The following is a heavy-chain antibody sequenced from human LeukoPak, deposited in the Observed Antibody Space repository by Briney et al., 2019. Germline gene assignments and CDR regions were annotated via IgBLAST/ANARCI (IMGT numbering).Heavy chain of an antibody. V-gene: IGHV4-61*02. CDR1: GASTNTGSFF. Sequence: SETLSLTCTVSGASTNTGSFFWTWVRQPAGKRLEWIGRIYTTGSTNYNPSLKSRVNILLDKSKNQFSLKLSSVTAADTAVYYCARDSGITKDAFDIWGQGTVVTVSS. J-gene: IGHJ3*02. D-gene: IGHD3-10*01. CDR2: IYTTGST. CDR3: ARDSGITKDAFDI.